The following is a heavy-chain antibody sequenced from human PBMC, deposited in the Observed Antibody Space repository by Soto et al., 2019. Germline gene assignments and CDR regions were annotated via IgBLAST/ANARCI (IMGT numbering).Heavy chain of an antibody. Sequence: EVQLLESGGGLVQPGGSLRLSCAASGFTFSSYAMSWVRQAPGKGLEWVSAISGSGGSTYYADSVKGRFTISRDNSKNTLYLQMNGLRAEDTAVYYCAKDLRGGYSSGWYPDYWGQGTLVTVSS. CDR1: GFTFSSYA. J-gene: IGHJ4*02. D-gene: IGHD6-19*01. CDR3: AKDLRGGYSSGWYPDY. V-gene: IGHV3-23*01. CDR2: ISGSGGST.